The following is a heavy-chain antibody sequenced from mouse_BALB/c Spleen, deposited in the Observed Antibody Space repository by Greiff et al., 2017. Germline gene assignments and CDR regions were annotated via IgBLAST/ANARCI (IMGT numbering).Heavy chain of an antibody. CDR2: ISNGGGST. D-gene: IGHD2-14*01. CDR1: GFTFSSYT. Sequence: DVMLVESGGGLVQPGGSLKLSCAASGFTFSSYTMSWVRQTPEKRLEWVAYISNGGGSTYYPDTVKGRFTISRDNAKNTLYLQMSSLKSEDTAMYYCARAYYRYDGFAYWGQGTLVTVSA. V-gene: IGHV5-12-2*01. CDR3: ARAYYRYDGFAY. J-gene: IGHJ3*01.